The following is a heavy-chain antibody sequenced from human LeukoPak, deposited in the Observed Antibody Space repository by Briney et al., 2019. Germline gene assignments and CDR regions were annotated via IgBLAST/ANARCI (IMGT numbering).Heavy chain of an antibody. Sequence: PSETLSLTCTLSGASFRSGGQYWGRIRQTPGKGLEWIGDIFYNGKTNYNPSLKSRVTISLDTSRSQFSLRLSSVTASDTGVYYCARIFDVWGRGTLVTVSS. V-gene: IGHV4-61*08. CDR3: ARIFDV. CDR1: GASFRSGGQY. CDR2: IFYNGKT. J-gene: IGHJ4*02.